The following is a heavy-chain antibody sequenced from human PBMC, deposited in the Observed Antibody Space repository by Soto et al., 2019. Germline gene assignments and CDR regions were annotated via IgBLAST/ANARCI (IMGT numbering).Heavy chain of an antibody. CDR2: ISSSGSTI. CDR1: GFTFSSYE. CDR3: ARAGHIVVVPAATPFGV. J-gene: IGHJ6*02. D-gene: IGHD2-2*02. Sequence: PGGSLRLSCAASGFTFSSYEMNWVRQAPGKGLEWVSYISSSGSTIYYADSVKGRFTISRDNAKNSLYLQMNSLRAEGTAVYYCARAGHIVVVPAATPFGVGGQGTTVTVSS. V-gene: IGHV3-48*03.